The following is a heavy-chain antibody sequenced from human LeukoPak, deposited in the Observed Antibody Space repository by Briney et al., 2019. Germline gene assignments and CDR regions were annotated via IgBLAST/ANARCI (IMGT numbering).Heavy chain of an antibody. CDR3: AKDGGSVAVVAATRLPPVY. CDR2: ISYDGSNK. CDR1: GFTFSSYG. V-gene: IGHV3-30*18. D-gene: IGHD2-15*01. Sequence: PGGSLRLSCAASGFTFSSYGMHWVRQAPGKGLEWVAVISYDGSNKYYADSVKGRFTISRDNSKNTLYLQMNSLRAEDTAVYYCAKDGGSVAVVAATRLPPVYWGQGTLVTVSS. J-gene: IGHJ4*02.